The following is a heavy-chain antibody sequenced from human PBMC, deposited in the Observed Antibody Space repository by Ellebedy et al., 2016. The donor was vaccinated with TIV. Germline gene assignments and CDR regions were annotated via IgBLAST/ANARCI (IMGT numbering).Heavy chain of an antibody. CDR2: IYSGGST. D-gene: IGHD2-2*01. CDR3: VRIMKYQLLGYLGYYYGMDV. Sequence: GESLKISCAASGFTFSSYAMSWVRQAPGKGLEWVSVIYSGGSTYNADSVKGRFTISRDNSKNTLDLQMNSLRAEDTAVYYCVRIMKYQLLGYLGYYYGMDVWGQGTTVTVSS. CDR1: GFTFSSYA. J-gene: IGHJ6*02. V-gene: IGHV3-53*01.